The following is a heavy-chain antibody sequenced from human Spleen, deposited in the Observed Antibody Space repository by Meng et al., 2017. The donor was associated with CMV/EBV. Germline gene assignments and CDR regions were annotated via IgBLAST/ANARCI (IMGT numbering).Heavy chain of an antibody. CDR3: ARVSDWFDP. J-gene: IGHJ5*02. CDR1: GGSFSGYY. D-gene: IGHD3-10*01. V-gene: IGHV4-34*10. CDR2: INHSGST. Sequence: VQLQESGPGLVKPSETLSLTCAVSGGSFSGYYWSWIRQPPGKGLEWIGEINHSGSTNYNPSLKSRVTISVDTSKNQFSLKLSSVTAADTAVYYCARVSDWFDPWGQGTLVTVFS.